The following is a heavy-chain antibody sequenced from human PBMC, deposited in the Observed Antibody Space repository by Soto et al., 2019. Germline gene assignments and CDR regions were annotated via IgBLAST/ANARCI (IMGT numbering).Heavy chain of an antibody. CDR3: AKALGSLDPFDI. CDR2: IKSSDGGA. CDR1: RFTFSNSA. D-gene: IGHD3-16*01. J-gene: IGHJ3*02. V-gene: IGHV3-23*01. Sequence: GGSLRLSCTTSRFTFSNSAMSWVRQAPGKGLEWVSTIKSSDGGAYYGDSVKGRFTISRVNPKNTLYLQMNSLRAEDTAVYYCAKALGSLDPFDIWGQGTMVTVSS.